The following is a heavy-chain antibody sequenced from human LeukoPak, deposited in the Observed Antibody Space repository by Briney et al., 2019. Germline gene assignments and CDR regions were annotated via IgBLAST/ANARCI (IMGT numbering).Heavy chain of an antibody. Sequence: PGRSLRLSCAASGFTFSSYGMHWVRQAPGKGLEWVTVISYDGSKKYYGDSVKGRFTISRDNSKNTLYLQMNSLRVEDTALYYCAKLGQYYFDYWGQGTLVTVSS. V-gene: IGHV3-30*18. CDR3: AKLGQYYFDY. CDR2: ISYDGSKK. J-gene: IGHJ4*02. CDR1: GFTFSSYG.